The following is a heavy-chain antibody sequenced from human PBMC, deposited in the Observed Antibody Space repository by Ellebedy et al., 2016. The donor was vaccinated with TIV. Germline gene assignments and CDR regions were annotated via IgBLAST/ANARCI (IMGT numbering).Heavy chain of an antibody. CDR3: TRHTATVVTLFDY. Sequence: GESLKISCAASGFTFSGSAMHWVRQASGKGLEWVGRIRSKANSYATAYAASVKGRFTISRDDSKNTAYLQMNSLKTEDTAVYYCTRHTATVVTLFDYWGQGTLVTVSS. D-gene: IGHD4-23*01. CDR2: IRSKANSYAT. V-gene: IGHV3-73*01. CDR1: GFTFSGSA. J-gene: IGHJ4*02.